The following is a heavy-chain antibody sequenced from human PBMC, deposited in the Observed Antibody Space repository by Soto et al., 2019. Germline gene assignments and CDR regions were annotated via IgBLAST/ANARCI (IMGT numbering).Heavy chain of an antibody. CDR2: TSIGGNT. J-gene: IGHJ5*02. V-gene: IGHV3-23*01. CDR1: GFPFNTYA. D-gene: IGHD2-21*01. CDR3: ARDLRPGLIVPTKSGFDP. Sequence: PVGSLRLSCEASGFPFNTYAMAWFRQVPGMGLEWVSTTSIGGNTDLAESVRGRFTVSRDNSKNTLYLQMTNLRVEDAAIYFCARDLRPGLIVPTKSGFDPWGQGTRVTVAS.